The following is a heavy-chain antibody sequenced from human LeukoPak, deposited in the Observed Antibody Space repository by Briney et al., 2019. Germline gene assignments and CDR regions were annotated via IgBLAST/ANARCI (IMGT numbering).Heavy chain of an antibody. CDR3: AKAMYSSGWDDLDY. Sequence: PGGSLRLSCAASGFTFSSYAISWVRQAPGKGLEWASAISGGGSSTHYADSVKGRFTISRDNSKNTLYLQMNSLRAEDTAVYYCAKAMYSSGWDDLDYWGQGTLVTVSS. CDR2: ISGGGSST. CDR1: GFTFSSYA. J-gene: IGHJ4*02. D-gene: IGHD6-19*01. V-gene: IGHV3-23*01.